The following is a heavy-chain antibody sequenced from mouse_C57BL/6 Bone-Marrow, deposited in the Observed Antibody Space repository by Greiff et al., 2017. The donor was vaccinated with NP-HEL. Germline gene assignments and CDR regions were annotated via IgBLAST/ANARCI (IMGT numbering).Heavy chain of an antibody. D-gene: IGHD1-1*01. Sequence: QVQLQQPGAELVRPGSSVKLSCKASGYTFTSYWMHWVKQRPIQGLEWIGNIDPSDSETNYNQKFKDKATLTVDKSSSTAYMQLSSLTSEDSAVYYCARNYYGSSFPYYFDYWGQGTTLTVSS. CDR1: GYTFTSYW. CDR3: ARNYYGSSFPYYFDY. J-gene: IGHJ2*01. CDR2: IDPSDSET. V-gene: IGHV1-52*01.